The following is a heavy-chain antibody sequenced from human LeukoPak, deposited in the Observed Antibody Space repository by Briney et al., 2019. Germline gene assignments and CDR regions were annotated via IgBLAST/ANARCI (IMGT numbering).Heavy chain of an antibody. D-gene: IGHD6-19*01. CDR1: GGSISSSSYY. Sequence: KASETLSLTCTVSGGSISSSSYYWGWIRQPPGKGLEWIGSIYYSGSTYYNPSLKSRVTISVDTSKNQFSLKLSSVTAADTAVYYCVVAGMNNWFDPWGQGTLVTVSS. J-gene: IGHJ5*02. CDR3: VVAGMNNWFDP. V-gene: IGHV4-39*01. CDR2: IYYSGST.